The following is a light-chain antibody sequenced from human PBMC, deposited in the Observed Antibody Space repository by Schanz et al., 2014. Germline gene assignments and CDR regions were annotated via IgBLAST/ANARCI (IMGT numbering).Light chain of an antibody. CDR1: ETVNGRF. CDR2: GTS. J-gene: IGKJ4*01. V-gene: IGKV3D-20*02. CDR3: QQRSNWPLT. Sequence: EIVLTQSPGTLSLSPGERATLSCRASETVNGRFLAWYQQKPGQAPRLLIYGTSIRATGIPDRFSGSGSGTDFTLTISRLEPEDFAVYYCQQRSNWPLTFGGGTKVEIK.